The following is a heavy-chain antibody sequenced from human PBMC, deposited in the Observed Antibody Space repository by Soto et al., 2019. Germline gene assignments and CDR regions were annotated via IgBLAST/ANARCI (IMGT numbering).Heavy chain of an antibody. CDR1: GYGFTNYW. D-gene: IGHD2-2*01. V-gene: IGHV5-51*01. Sequence: HGESLKISCKGSGYGFTNYWLAWVRQVPGKGLEWMGIVYPDDSDTKYGPSFKGQVTISVDKSITTAYLQWSSLKASDTAMYFCASSVVVPSTMNYFDYWGQGTLVTVSS. J-gene: IGHJ4*02. CDR3: ASSVVVPSTMNYFDY. CDR2: VYPDDSDT.